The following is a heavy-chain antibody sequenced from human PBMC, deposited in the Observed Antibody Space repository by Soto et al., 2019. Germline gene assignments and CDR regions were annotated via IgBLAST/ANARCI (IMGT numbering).Heavy chain of an antibody. J-gene: IGHJ6*02. Sequence: GGSLRLSCAASGFTFISYAMRCVRQAPGQGLEWVSAISGSGCSTYYADSVKGRFTISRDNSKNTLYLQMNSLRAEDTAVHYCEKSRYSSPKYYYYGMDVWGQGTTVT. D-gene: IGHD6-13*01. V-gene: IGHV3-23*01. CDR2: ISGSGCST. CDR3: EKSRYSSPKYYYYGMDV. CDR1: GFTFISYA.